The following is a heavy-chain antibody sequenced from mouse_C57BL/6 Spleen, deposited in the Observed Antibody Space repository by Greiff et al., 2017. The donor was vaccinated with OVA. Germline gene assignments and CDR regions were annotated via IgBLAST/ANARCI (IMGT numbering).Heavy chain of an antibody. CDR2: IYPGDGDT. J-gene: IGHJ4*01. D-gene: IGHD3-2*02. Sequence: QVQLKQSGAELVKPGASVKISCKASGYAFSSYWMNWVKQRPGKGLEWIGQIYPGDGDTNYNGKFKGKATLTADKSSSTAYMQLSSLTSEDSAVYFCARPAQATLYAMDYWGQGTSVTVSS. CDR3: ARPAQATLYAMDY. CDR1: GYAFSSYW. V-gene: IGHV1-80*01.